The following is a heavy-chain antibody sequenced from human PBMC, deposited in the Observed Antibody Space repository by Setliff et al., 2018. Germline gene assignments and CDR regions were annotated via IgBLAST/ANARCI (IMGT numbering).Heavy chain of an antibody. CDR2: INHSGST. CDR3: ARGGMEDY. D-gene: IGHD3-3*01. V-gene: IGHV4-34*01. Sequence: SSETLSLTCAVYGGSFSGYYWSWIRQPPGKGLEWIGEINHSGSTNYNPSLKSRVTISVDTSKNQFSLKLSSVTAADTAVYYCARGGMEDYWGQGTLVTVSS. J-gene: IGHJ4*02. CDR1: GGSFSGYY.